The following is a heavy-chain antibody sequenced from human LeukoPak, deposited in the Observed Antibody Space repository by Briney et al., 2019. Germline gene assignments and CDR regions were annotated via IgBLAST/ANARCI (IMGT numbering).Heavy chain of an antibody. V-gene: IGHV5-51*01. D-gene: IGHD3-10*01. CDR3: ARHRNSGLGPGVPDY. CDR2: IFPGDSDS. J-gene: IGHJ4*02. Sequence: GESLKISCTESGYSFTNYWIGWVRQTPGKGLEWLGIIFPGDSDSRYSPSFQGQVTISVDKSISTAFLQWSSLKASDTAIYYCARHRNSGLGPGVPDYWGQGTLVTVSS. CDR1: GYSFTNYW.